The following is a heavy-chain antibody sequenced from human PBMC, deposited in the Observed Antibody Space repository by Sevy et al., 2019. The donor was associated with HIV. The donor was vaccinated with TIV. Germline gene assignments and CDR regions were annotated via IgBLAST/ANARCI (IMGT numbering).Heavy chain of an antibody. CDR3: AGENAWGRGYS. Sequence: SETLSLTCTVSGGSITSLYCNWIRQPPGKGLEWIANIYYNGHINYNPSLKSRVTLSLDTSKNQFSLRLSSVTAADTAMYYCAGENAWGRGYSWVQGTLVTVSS. CDR2: IYYNGHI. D-gene: IGHD1-26*01. J-gene: IGHJ4*02. CDR1: GGSITSLY. V-gene: IGHV4-59*08.